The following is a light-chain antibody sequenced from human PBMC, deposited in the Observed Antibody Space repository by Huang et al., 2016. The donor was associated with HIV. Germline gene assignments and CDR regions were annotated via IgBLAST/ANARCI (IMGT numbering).Light chain of an antibody. J-gene: IGKJ4*01. Sequence: DIVLTQSPATLSLSPGQRATLSCRASQNINNYLVWYQQKPGQAPRLLIDDSFNRATGIPARFSGSGSGTDFTRTINTREPEDFAVYYCQQRGAWPLTFGGGTKGEIK. CDR2: DSF. CDR1: QNINNY. CDR3: QQRGAWPLT. V-gene: IGKV3-11*01.